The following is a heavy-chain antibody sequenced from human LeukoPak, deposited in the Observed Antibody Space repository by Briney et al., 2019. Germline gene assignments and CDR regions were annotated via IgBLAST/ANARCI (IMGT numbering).Heavy chain of an antibody. J-gene: IGHJ4*02. CDR2: ISGSGGST. CDR1: GFTFSSYG. CDR3: AGHTYSYGFNGLDY. D-gene: IGHD5-18*01. V-gene: IGHV3-23*01. Sequence: PGGSLRLSCAASGFTFSSYGMSWVRQAPGKGLEWVSAISGSGGSTYYADSVKGRFTISRDNSKNTLYLQMNSLRAEDTAVYYCAGHTYSYGFNGLDYWGQGTLVTVSS.